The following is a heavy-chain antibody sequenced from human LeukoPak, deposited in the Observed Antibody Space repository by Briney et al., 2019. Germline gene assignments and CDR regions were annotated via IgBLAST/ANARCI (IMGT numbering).Heavy chain of an antibody. CDR3: AKDLPITMIENDAFDI. V-gene: IGHV3-30*02. CDR1: GFTFSSYG. D-gene: IGHD3-22*01. Sequence: GGSLRLSCAASGFTFSSYGMHWVRQAPGKGLEWVAFIRYDGSNKYYADSVKGRFTISRDNSKNTLYLQMNSLRAEDTAVYYCAKDLPITMIENDAFDIWGQGTVVTVSS. J-gene: IGHJ3*02. CDR2: IRYDGSNK.